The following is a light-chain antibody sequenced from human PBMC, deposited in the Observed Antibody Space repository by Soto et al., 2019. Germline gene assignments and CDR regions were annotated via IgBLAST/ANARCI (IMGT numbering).Light chain of an antibody. CDR1: RSLLSSNGYNY. CDR2: LGS. V-gene: IGKV2-28*01. J-gene: IGKJ4*01. Sequence: DFVMTQSPLSLPVTPGEPASISCRSSRSLLSSNGYNYLNWYLQKPGQSPQLLIYLGSNRASGVPDRFSGSGSGTDFTLKISRVEAEDVGVYYCAQGLQTPLTFGGGTKVDVK. CDR3: AQGLQTPLT.